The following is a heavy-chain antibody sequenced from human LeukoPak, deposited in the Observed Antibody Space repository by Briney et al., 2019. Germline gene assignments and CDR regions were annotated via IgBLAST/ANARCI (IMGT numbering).Heavy chain of an antibody. D-gene: IGHD2/OR15-2a*01. CDR1: GFTFSTYA. CDR3: ARDEFLGLRPFYYYYYMDV. CDR2: IPYDGSNK. V-gene: IGHV3-30*04. Sequence: GGPLRLSCAASGFTFSTYAMHWVRQAPGEGLEWVAVIPYDGSNKYDADSVKGRFTISRDNAKNSLYLQMNSLRAEDTAVYYCARDEFLGLRPFYYYYYMDVWGKGTTVTISS. J-gene: IGHJ6*03.